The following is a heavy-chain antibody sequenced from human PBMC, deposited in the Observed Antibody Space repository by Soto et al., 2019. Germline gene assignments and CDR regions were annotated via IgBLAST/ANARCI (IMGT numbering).Heavy chain of an antibody. CDR2: IYWDDDK. CDR3: AHRGGPAHPRSGTNRRGYYSYGMDV. Sequence: SGPTLVNPTQTLTLTCTFSGFSLSISGVGVGWIRQPPGKALEWLALIYWDDDKRYSPSLRSRLTITKDTSKNQVVLTMTNMDPVDTATYYCAHRGGPAHPRSGTNRRGYYSYGMDVWGQGTTVTVSS. J-gene: IGHJ6*02. CDR1: GFSLSISGVG. D-gene: IGHD2-2*01. V-gene: IGHV2-5*02.